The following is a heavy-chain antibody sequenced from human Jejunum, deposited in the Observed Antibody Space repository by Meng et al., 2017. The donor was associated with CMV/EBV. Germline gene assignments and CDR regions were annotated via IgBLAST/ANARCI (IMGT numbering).Heavy chain of an antibody. V-gene: IGHV3-33*01. CDR2: IWYHGRDM. D-gene: IGHD6-19*01. Sequence: CAASGLIFSGHGFHWVRQAPGKGLEWVADIWYHGRDMYYADSVKGRFTISRDDSKSTVYLQMDSLRVEDTAVYRCARDLAVGRIWFDPWGQGTLVTVSS. CDR1: GLIFSGHG. J-gene: IGHJ5*02. CDR3: ARDLAVGRIWFDP.